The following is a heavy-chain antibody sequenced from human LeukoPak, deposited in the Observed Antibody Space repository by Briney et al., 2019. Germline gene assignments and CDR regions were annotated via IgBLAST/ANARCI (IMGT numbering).Heavy chain of an antibody. CDR2: MSSRGYPT. Sequence: GGSLRLSCLASGFTFSDYYMSWVRQAPGKGLEWISYMSSRGYPTYYAESVKGRFTISRDNAKNTLYLQMHNLRADDTAVYFCGGVEIALTSPFDYGGLGTLVAVSS. CDR1: GFTFSDYY. V-gene: IGHV3-11*01. J-gene: IGHJ4*02. CDR3: GGVEIALTSPFDY. D-gene: IGHD2-21*01.